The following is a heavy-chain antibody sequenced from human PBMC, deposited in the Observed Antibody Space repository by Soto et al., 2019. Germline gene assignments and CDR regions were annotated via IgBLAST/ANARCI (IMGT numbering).Heavy chain of an antibody. CDR3: ARDGSRFETYIDY. V-gene: IGHV4-31*03. J-gene: IGHJ4*02. D-gene: IGHD2-2*01. CDR2: IYYSGST. Sequence: SETMSLTCTVSGGTIISGGYYWSWISKHPGKGLEWIGYIYYSGSTYYNPSLKSRVTISVDTSKNQFSLKLSSVTAADTAVYYCARDGSRFETYIDYWGQGTLVTVSS. CDR1: GGTIISGGYY.